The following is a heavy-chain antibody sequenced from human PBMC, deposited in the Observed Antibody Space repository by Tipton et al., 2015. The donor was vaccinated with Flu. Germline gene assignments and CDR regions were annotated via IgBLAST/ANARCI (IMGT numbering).Heavy chain of an antibody. CDR3: ARNRVSDYYCGMDV. CDR2: IYYSGST. CDR1: GGSISSSSYY. Sequence: TLSLTCTVSGGSISSSSYYWGWIRQPPGKGLEWIGSIYYSGSTYYNPSLKSRVTISVDTSKNQFSLKLSSVTAADTAVYYCARNRVSDYYCGMDVWGQGTTVTVSS. D-gene: IGHD6-6*01. V-gene: IGHV4-39*01. J-gene: IGHJ6*02.